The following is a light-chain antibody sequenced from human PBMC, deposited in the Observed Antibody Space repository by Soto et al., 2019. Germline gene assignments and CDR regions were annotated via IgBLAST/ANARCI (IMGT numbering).Light chain of an antibody. CDR2: DAS. CDR1: QSVSSY. J-gene: IGKJ5*01. Sequence: EIVLTQSPATLSLSPGERATLSCRASQSVSSYLAWYQQKPGQAPRLLIYDASNRATGIPARFSGSGSGTDFTLTISSLEPEAFAVSYCQQRRTLQITFGQGTRLEIK. V-gene: IGKV3-11*01. CDR3: QQRRTLQIT.